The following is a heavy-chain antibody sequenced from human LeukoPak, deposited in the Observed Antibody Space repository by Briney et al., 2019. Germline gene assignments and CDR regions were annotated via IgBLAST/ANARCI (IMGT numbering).Heavy chain of an antibody. D-gene: IGHD3-16*02. V-gene: IGHV4-39*01. CDR2: IYYSGST. Sequence: PSETLSLTCTVSGGSISSSSYYWGWIRQPPGKGLEWIGSIYYSGSTYYNPSLKSRVTISVDTSKNQFSLKLSSVTAAGTAVYYCARRDDYVWGSYRPLLYYFDYWGQGTLVTVSS. J-gene: IGHJ4*02. CDR3: ARRDDYVWGSYRPLLYYFDY. CDR1: GGSISSSSYY.